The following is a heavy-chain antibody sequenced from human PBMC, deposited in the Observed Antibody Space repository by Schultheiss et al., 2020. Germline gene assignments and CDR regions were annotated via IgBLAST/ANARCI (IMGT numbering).Heavy chain of an antibody. CDR2: ISSSSSYT. CDR1: GFTFSDYY. J-gene: IGHJ3*02. V-gene: IGHV3-11*05. D-gene: IGHD3-22*01. CDR3: AKGYYYDSSALVAFDI. Sequence: GGSLRLSCAASGFTFSDYYMSWIRQAPGKGLEWVSYISSSSSYTNYADSVKGRFTISRDNSKNTLYLQMNSLRAEDTAVYYCAKGYYYDSSALVAFDIWGQGTMVTVSS.